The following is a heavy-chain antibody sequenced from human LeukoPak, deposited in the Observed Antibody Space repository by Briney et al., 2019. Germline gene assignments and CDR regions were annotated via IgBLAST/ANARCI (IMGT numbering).Heavy chain of an antibody. Sequence: AGGSLRLSCAASGFTFSSYSMNWVRQAPGKGLEWVSSISSSSNYIYYADSVKGRFTISRDNAKNSLYLQMKSLRAEDTAVYYCARGKTSQNIVTRKTYNWFDPWGQGTLVTVSS. CDR3: ARGKTSQNIVTRKTYNWFDP. J-gene: IGHJ5*02. CDR2: ISSSSNYI. D-gene: IGHD2/OR15-2a*01. V-gene: IGHV3-21*01. CDR1: GFTFSSYS.